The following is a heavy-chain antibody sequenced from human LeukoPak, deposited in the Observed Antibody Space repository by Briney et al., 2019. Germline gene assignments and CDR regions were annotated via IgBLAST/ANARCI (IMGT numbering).Heavy chain of an antibody. V-gene: IGHV3-7*05. Sequence: PGGSLRLSCAASGFTFSSYWMTWVRRAPGKGLEWVAKIKQDGSEKYYVDSVKGRFTISRDNAKNSLYLQMNSLGAEDTAVYYCARDPYSATYLFDYWGQGTLVTVSS. J-gene: IGHJ4*02. CDR2: IKQDGSEK. CDR3: ARDPYSATYLFDY. D-gene: IGHD1-26*01. CDR1: GFTFSSYW.